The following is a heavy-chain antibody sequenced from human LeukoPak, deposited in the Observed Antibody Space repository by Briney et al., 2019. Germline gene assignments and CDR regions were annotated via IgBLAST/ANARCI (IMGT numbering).Heavy chain of an antibody. V-gene: IGHV3-30*03. CDR2: ISYDGSNK. CDR1: GFTFSSYG. D-gene: IGHD3-10*01. Sequence: GGSLRLSCAASGFTFSSYGMHWVRQAPGKGLEWVAVISYDGSNKYYADSVKGRFTISRDNSKNTLYLQMNSLRAEDTAVYYCARPLMYYYGSETYLWFDPWGQGTLVTVSS. J-gene: IGHJ5*02. CDR3: ARPLMYYYGSETYLWFDP.